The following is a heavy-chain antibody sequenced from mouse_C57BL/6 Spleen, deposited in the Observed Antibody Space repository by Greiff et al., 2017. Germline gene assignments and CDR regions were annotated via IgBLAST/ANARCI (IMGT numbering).Heavy chain of an antibody. CDR1: GYSITSGYY. CDR2: ISYDGSN. CDR3: TSIYYGSSYAMDY. J-gene: IGHJ4*01. V-gene: IGHV3-6*01. D-gene: IGHD1-1*01. Sequence: EVQLQQSGPGLVKPSQSLSLTCSVTGYSITSGYYWNWIRQFPGNKLEWMGYISYDGSNNYNPSLKNRISITRDTSKNQFFLKLNSVTTEDTATYYCTSIYYGSSYAMDYWGQGTSVTVSS.